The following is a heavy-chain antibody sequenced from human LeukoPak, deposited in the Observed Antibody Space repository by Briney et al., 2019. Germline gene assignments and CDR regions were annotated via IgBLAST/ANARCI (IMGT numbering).Heavy chain of an antibody. D-gene: IGHD1-26*01. J-gene: IGHJ6*03. CDR3: ARDFSDPNYYFYYMDV. CDR2: ISSSGSTI. CDR1: GFTFSNYY. Sequence: PGGSLRLSCAASGFTFSNYYMSWIRQAPGNGLEWLSYISSSGSTIYYADSVKGRFTISRDNAKNSLYLHMNSLRAGDTAVYYCARDFSDPNYYFYYMDVWGKGTTVTVSS. V-gene: IGHV3-11*04.